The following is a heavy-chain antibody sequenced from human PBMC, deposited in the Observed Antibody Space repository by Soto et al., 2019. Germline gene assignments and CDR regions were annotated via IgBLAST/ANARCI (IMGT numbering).Heavy chain of an antibody. CDR1: GYTFTSYA. Sequence: ASVKVSCKASGYTFTSYAMHWVRQAPGQRLEWMGWINAGNGNTKYSQKFQGRVTVTRDTSASTAYMELSSLRSEDTAVYYCARDTLYDSSGYYYVGYNWFDPWGQGTLVTVSS. CDR3: ARDTLYDSSGYYYVGYNWFDP. V-gene: IGHV1-3*01. D-gene: IGHD3-22*01. CDR2: INAGNGNT. J-gene: IGHJ5*02.